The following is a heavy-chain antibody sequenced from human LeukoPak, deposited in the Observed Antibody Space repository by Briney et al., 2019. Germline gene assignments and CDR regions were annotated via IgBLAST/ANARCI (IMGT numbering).Heavy chain of an antibody. J-gene: IGHJ4*02. CDR1: GGSISSGSCY. V-gene: IGHV4-61*02. Sequence: PSETLSLTCTVSGGSISSGSCYWSWIRQPAGKGLEWIGRIYTSGSTYYNPSLKSRVTISVDTSKNQFSLKLSSVTAADTAVYYCARHSHLFGVVRYWGQGTLVTVSS. CDR2: IYTSGST. CDR3: ARHSHLFGVVRY. D-gene: IGHD3-3*01.